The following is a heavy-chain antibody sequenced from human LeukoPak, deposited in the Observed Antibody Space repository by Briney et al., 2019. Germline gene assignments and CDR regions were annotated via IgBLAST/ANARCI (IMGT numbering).Heavy chain of an antibody. J-gene: IGHJ4*02. Sequence: ASVKVSFKASGYTFTGYYMHWVRQAPGQGLEWMGWINPNSGGTNYAQKFQGRVTMTRDTSISTPYMELSRLRSDDTAVYYCARDYSGYEFDYWGQGTLVTVSS. CDR2: INPNSGGT. D-gene: IGHD5-12*01. V-gene: IGHV1-2*02. CDR1: GYTFTGYY. CDR3: ARDYSGYEFDY.